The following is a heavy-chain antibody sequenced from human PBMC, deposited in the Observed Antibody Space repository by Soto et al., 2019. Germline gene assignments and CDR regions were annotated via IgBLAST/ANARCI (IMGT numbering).Heavy chain of an antibody. J-gene: IGHJ4*02. D-gene: IGHD5-12*01. CDR3: ARDWGDGYDYRAYYLDC. CDR2: IWYDENNK. V-gene: IGHV3-33*01. CDR1: GFIFSTYG. Sequence: QTGGSLRLSCEASGFIFSTYGMHWVRQAPGKGLEWVAVIWYDENNKYYADSVKGRFIISRDNSKNTLYLQMNSLTAEDTAVYYCARDWGDGYDYRAYYLDCWGQGTLVTVAS.